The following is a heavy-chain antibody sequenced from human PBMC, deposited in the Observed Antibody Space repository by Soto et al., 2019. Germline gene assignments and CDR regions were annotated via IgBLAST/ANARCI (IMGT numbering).Heavy chain of an antibody. CDR2: IYYSGST. CDR3: ARLYQLPDYYYYYGMYV. J-gene: IGHJ6*02. Sequence: SETLSRTCTVSGGSVSSGSYYWSWILQPPGKGLEWIGYIYYSGSTNYNPSLKSRVTISVDTSKNQFSLKLSSVTAADTAVYYCARLYQLPDYYYYYGMYVWGQGTTVTVSS. CDR1: GGSVSSGSYY. D-gene: IGHD2-2*01. V-gene: IGHV4-61*01.